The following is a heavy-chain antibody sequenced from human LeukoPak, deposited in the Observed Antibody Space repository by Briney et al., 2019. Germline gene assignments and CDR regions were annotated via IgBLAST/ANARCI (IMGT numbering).Heavy chain of an antibody. CDR1: GFTFSSYG. Sequence: PGGSLRLSCAASGFTFSSYGMHWVRQAPGKGLEWVAFIRYDGSNKYYADSVKGRFTISRDNSKNTLYLQMNSLRAEDTAVYYCAKEGGYRYLPPYYYYMDVWGKGTTVTVSS. J-gene: IGHJ6*03. D-gene: IGHD5-18*01. V-gene: IGHV3-30*02. CDR3: AKEGGYRYLPPYYYYMDV. CDR2: IRYDGSNK.